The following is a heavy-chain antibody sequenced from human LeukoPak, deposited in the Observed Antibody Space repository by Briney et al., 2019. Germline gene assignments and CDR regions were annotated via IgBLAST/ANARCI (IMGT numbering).Heavy chain of an antibody. J-gene: IGHJ4*02. V-gene: IGHV1-24*01. CDR1: GYTLTELS. CDR3: ATASGDY. CDR2: FDPEDGET. D-gene: IGHD6-25*01. Sequence: ASVKVSCKVSGYTLTELSMHWVRQAPGKGLEWMGGFDPEDGETIYAQKFQGRVTMTGDTSTDTAYVELSSLRSEDTAVYYCATASGDYWGQGTLVTVSS.